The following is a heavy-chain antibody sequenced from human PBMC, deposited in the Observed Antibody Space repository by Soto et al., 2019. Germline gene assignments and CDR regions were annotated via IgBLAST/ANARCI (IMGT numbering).Heavy chain of an antibody. Sequence: SGPTLVNPTQTLTLTCTFSGFSLSTSGMCVSWIRQPPGKALEFLARIDWDDDKYYSTSLKTRLTISKDTSENQVVLTMTNMDPVDTATYYRARIAAGGTGTHYYHYYMAVWGKGTTVTVSS. CDR2: IDWDDDK. CDR1: GFSLSTSGMC. D-gene: IGHD6-13*01. J-gene: IGHJ6*03. CDR3: ARIAAGGTGTHYYHYYMAV. V-gene: IGHV2-70*11.